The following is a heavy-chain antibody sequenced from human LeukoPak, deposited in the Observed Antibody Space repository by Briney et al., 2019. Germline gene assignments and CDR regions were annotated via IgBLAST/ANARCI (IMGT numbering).Heavy chain of an antibody. CDR1: GGSISSGSYY. J-gene: IGHJ4*02. D-gene: IGHD6-6*01. Sequence: SSETLSLTCTVSGGSISSGSYYWSWIRQPAGKGLEWIGRIYSSGSTNYNPSLKSRVTISVDTSKNQFSLKLSSVTAADTAVYYCARSSSGRPNDYWGQGTLVTVSS. CDR3: ARSSSGRPNDY. CDR2: IYSSGST. V-gene: IGHV4-61*02.